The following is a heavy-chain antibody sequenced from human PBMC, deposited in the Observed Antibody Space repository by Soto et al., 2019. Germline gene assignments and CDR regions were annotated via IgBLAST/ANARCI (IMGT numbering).Heavy chain of an antibody. V-gene: IGHV4-4*02. J-gene: IGHJ4*02. D-gene: IGHD4-17*01. Sequence: QVQLQESGPGLVKPSETLSLTCAVFGDSRYNNRWWSWARQSPGKGLEWIGEVTRSGSTNYTPSLKRRGTLSIATSNKHPPLHLSPVAASDPAVYYCATQKVSRFYGEVDFFDSWGLGTLVTVSS. CDR3: ATQKVSRFYGEVDFFDS. CDR2: VTRSGST. CDR1: GDSRYNNRW.